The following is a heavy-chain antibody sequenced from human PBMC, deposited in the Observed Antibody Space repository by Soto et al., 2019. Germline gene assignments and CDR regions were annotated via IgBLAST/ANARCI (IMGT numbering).Heavy chain of an antibody. CDR1: GYTFTSYG. CDR2: ISAYNGNT. V-gene: IGHV1-18*01. J-gene: IGHJ5*02. Sequence: VASVKVSCKASGYTFTSYGISWVRQAPGQGLEWMGWISAYNGNTNYAQKLQGRVTMTTDTSTSTAYMEPRSLRSDDTAVYYCARDYWTYYYDSSGYYPDPWGQGTLVTVSS. D-gene: IGHD3-22*01. CDR3: ARDYWTYYYDSSGYYPDP.